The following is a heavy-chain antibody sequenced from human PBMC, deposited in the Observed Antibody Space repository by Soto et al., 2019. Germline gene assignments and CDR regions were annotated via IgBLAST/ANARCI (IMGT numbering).Heavy chain of an antibody. CDR1: GFTFSSYA. CDR2: ISGSGGST. D-gene: IGHD6-19*01. CDR3: AKSSSGWYYYYGMDV. J-gene: IGHJ6*02. Sequence: GGSLRLSCAASGFTFSSYAMSWVRQAPGKGLEWVSAISGSGGSTYYADSVKGRFTISRDNSKNTLYLQMNSLRAEDTAVYYCAKSSSGWYYYYGMDVWGQGTTVTVSS. V-gene: IGHV3-23*01.